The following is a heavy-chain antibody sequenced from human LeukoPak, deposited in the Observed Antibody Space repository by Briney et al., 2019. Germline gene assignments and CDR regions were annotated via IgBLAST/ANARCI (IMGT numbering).Heavy chain of an antibody. J-gene: IGHJ3*02. CDR3: ARDQGSYYGFSDDAFDI. V-gene: IGHV6-1*01. Sequence: SQTLSLTCAISGDSVSSNSAAWNWIRQSPSRGLEWLGRTYYRSKWYNDYAVSVKSRITINPDTSKNQFSLQLNSVTPEDTAVYYCARDQGSYYGFSDDAFDIWGQGTMVTVSS. CDR2: TYYRSKWYN. D-gene: IGHD1-26*01. CDR1: GDSVSSNSAA.